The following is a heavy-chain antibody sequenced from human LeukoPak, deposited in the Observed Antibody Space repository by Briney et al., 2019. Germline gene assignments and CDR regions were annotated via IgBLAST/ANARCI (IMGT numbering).Heavy chain of an antibody. Sequence: KSSETLSLTCTVSGVSISSSKSYWGWIRQPPGKGLEWIGSIYYSGNTYYNASLKSQVSISIDTSKNQFSLKLTSVTAADTAVYYCARQTGSGLFILPGGQGTLVTVSS. CDR3: ARQTGSGLFILP. CDR2: IYYSGNT. D-gene: IGHD3/OR15-3a*01. CDR1: GVSISSSKSY. J-gene: IGHJ4*02. V-gene: IGHV4-39*01.